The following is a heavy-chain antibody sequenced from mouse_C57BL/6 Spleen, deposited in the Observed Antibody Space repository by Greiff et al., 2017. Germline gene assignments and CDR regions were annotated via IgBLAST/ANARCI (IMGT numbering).Heavy chain of an antibody. D-gene: IGHD2-4*01. V-gene: IGHV1-69*01. CDR1: GYTFTSYW. Sequence: QVQLQQPGAELVMPGASVQLSCKASGYTFTSYWMHWVKQRPGQGLEWIGEIDPSDSYTNYNQKFKGKSTLTVDKSSSTAYMQLSSLTSEDSAVYYCARRGIDGGLRRGYFDVWGTGATVTVS. CDR3: ARRGIDGGLRRGYFDV. CDR2: IDPSDSYT. J-gene: IGHJ1*03.